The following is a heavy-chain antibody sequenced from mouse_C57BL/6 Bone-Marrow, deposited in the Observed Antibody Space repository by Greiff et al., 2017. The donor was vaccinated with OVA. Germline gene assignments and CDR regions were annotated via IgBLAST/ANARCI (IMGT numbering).Heavy chain of an antibody. CDR1: GYSITSGYY. Sequence: EVKVEESGPGLVKPSQSLSLTCSVTGYSITSGYYWNWIRQFPGNKLEWMGFISYDGSNNYNPSLKNRISITRDTSKNQFFLKLNSVTTEDTATYYCASTYYYGDYWGQGTTLTVSS. D-gene: IGHD1-1*01. CDR2: ISYDGSN. CDR3: ASTYYYGDY. J-gene: IGHJ2*01. V-gene: IGHV3-6*01.